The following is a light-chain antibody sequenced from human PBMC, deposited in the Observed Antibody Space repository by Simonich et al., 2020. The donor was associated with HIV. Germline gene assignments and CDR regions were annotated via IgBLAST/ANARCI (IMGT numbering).Light chain of an antibody. J-gene: IGLJ1*01. Sequence: QSALTQPRSVSGSPGPSVTLSCTGTSSDGGGYNYVSWYQQHPVKAPKPMIYEVSKRPAGVPCRFSGSKSGNTASLTFSGLQAEDEADYYCCSYAGSYTFAVFGTGTKVTVL. CDR2: EVS. CDR3: CSYAGSYTFAV. V-gene: IGLV2-11*01. CDR1: SSDGGGYNY.